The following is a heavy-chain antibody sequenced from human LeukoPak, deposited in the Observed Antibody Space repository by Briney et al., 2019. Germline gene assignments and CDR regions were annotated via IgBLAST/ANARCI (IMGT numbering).Heavy chain of an antibody. J-gene: IGHJ4*02. CDR3: AKDGRSSGLPNYFDY. CDR1: GFTFSSYS. D-gene: IGHD6-19*01. Sequence: GGSLRLSCAASGFTFSSYSMNWVRQAPGKGLEWVSYISSSSSTIYYADSVKGRFTISRDNAKNSLYLQMNSLRAEDTAVYYCAKDGRSSGLPNYFDYWGQGTLVTVSS. CDR2: ISSSSSTI. V-gene: IGHV3-48*04.